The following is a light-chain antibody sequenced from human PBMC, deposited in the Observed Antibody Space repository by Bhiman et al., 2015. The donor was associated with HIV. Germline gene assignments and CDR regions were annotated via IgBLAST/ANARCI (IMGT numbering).Light chain of an antibody. CDR2: YNV. Sequence: SYELTQPPSVSVAPGQTARITCGGENIGSQSVHWYQLRPGQAPVLVISYNVDRPSGIPERFSGSNSGNTATLTISGTQAMDEADYYCQAWDSSTVVFGGGTKLTVL. CDR1: NIGSQS. CDR3: QAWDSSTVV. V-gene: IGLV3-21*01. J-gene: IGLJ2*01.